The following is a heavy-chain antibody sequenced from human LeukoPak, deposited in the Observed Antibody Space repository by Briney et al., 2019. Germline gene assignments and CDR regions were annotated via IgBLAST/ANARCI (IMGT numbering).Heavy chain of an antibody. Sequence: GGSLRLSCAASGFTFSSYAMTWVRQAPGKGLEWVSVISGRGDRTYYADSVKGRFTISRDNSKNTLYLQMNSLTVEDTAVYYCARDITMVRGVTDYWGEGTLVTVSS. J-gene: IGHJ4*02. CDR3: ARDITMVRGVTDY. V-gene: IGHV3-23*01. CDR2: ISGRGDRT. CDR1: GFTFSSYA. D-gene: IGHD3-10*01.